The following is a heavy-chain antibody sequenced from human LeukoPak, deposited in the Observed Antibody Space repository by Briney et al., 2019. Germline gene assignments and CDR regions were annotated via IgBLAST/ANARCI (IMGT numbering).Heavy chain of an antibody. Sequence: ASVKVSCKASGYTFTSYYIHWVRQAPGQGLEWMGIINPSDGATSYAQKFQGRVTMTRDMSTSTVYMELSSLRSEDTAVYYCARVEFCSRGTCYLPDYWGQGTLVTVSS. V-gene: IGHV1-46*01. CDR3: ARVEFCSRGTCYLPDY. D-gene: IGHD2-15*01. CDR1: GYTFTSYY. CDR2: INPSDGAT. J-gene: IGHJ4*02.